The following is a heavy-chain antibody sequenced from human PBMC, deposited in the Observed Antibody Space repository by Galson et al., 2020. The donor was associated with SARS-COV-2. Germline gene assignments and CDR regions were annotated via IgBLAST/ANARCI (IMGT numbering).Heavy chain of an antibody. CDR2: IDWDDDK. J-gene: IGHJ3*02. V-gene: IGHV2-70*11. D-gene: IGHD3-10*02. CDR3: ARLMSRSVAFDI. CDR1: GFSPSTSGMC. Sequence: SGPTLMNPTQTLTLTCTFSGFSPSTSGMCVSCIRQPPDKALKWPASIDWDDDKYYSTSLKTRLTTSEDTSKSQVVLTMTNMDPVDTATYYCARLMSRSVAFDIWGQGTMVTVSS.